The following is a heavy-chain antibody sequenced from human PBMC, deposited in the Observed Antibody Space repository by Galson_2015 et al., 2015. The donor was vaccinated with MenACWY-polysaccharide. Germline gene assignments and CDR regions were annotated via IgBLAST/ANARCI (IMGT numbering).Heavy chain of an antibody. V-gene: IGHV3-23*01. CDR2: FDGSGANT. D-gene: IGHD4-23*01. J-gene: IGHJ5*01. CDR1: GFTFSTYG. Sequence: SLRLSCAASGFTFSTYGMGWVRQAPGKGLEWVSTFDGSGANTYYADSVRGRFTISRDNSKKMLYLQMNSLRAEDTALYYCAKDASNSWFDSWGQGTLVTVSS. CDR3: AKDASNSWFDS.